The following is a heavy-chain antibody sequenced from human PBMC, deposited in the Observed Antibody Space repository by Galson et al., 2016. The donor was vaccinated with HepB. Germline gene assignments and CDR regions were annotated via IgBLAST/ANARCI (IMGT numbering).Heavy chain of an antibody. D-gene: IGHD3-10*01. J-gene: IGHJ6*02. V-gene: IGHV3-23*01. Sequence: LRLSCAASGFTFSSYAMSWVRQAPGKGLEWVSTISGSGGSTYYADSVKGRFTISRDNSKNTLYLQMTSLRAEDTAVYYCAKITMVQGGFYYYGMDVWGQGTTVTVSS. CDR3: AKITMVQGGFYYYGMDV. CDR2: ISGSGGST. CDR1: GFTFSSYA.